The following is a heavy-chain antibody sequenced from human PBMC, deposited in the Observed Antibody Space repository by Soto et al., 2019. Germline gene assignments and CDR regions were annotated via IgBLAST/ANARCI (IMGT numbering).Heavy chain of an antibody. D-gene: IGHD1-26*01. J-gene: IGHJ6*02. Sequence: SGGSLRLSCATSGFTFSSYGMHWVRQAPGKGLEWVAVISYDGSNKYYADSVRGRFTISRDNSKNTLYLQMNSLRAEDTAVYYCAKDIYSGSYYGYYYYGMDVWGQGTTVTVSS. CDR3: AKDIYSGSYYGYYYYGMDV. CDR1: GFTFSSYG. CDR2: ISYDGSNK. V-gene: IGHV3-30*18.